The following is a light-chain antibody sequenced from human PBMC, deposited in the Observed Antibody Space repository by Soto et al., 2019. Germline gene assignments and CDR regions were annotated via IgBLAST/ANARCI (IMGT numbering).Light chain of an antibody. CDR3: QQYHNWPPIT. CDR1: QSVSSK. CDR2: GAS. J-gene: IGKJ5*01. V-gene: IGKV3-15*01. Sequence: EIVMTQSPATLSVSPGERATLSCRASQSVSSKLTWYQQKPGQAPRLLIYGASTRATGIPARFSGSGSGTEFTPTISSLQSEDFAVFYCQQYHNWPPITFGQGTRLGIK.